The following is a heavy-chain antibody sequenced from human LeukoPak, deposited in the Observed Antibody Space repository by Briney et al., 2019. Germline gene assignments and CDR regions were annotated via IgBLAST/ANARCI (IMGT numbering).Heavy chain of an antibody. V-gene: IGHV1-69*05. D-gene: IGHD6-13*01. CDR3: ASTPAPGSGYMSSFGY. CDR1: GGTFSSYA. Sequence: SVKVSCKASGGTFSSYAISWVRQAPGQGLEWMGRIIPIFGTANYAQKFQGRVTITTDESTSTAYMELSSLRSEDTAVYYCASTPAPGSGYMSSFGYWGQGTPVTVSS. CDR2: IIPIFGTA. J-gene: IGHJ4*02.